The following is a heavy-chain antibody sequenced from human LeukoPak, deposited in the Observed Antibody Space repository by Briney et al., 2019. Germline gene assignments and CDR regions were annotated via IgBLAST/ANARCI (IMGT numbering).Heavy chain of an antibody. J-gene: IGHJ6*03. CDR3: ARDGSSSRYYYYMDV. Sequence: GGSLRLSCAASGFTFSSYSMNWVRQAPGKGLEWISSITSSSSYIYYADSVKGRFTISRDNSKNTLYLQMNSLRAEDTAVYYCARDGSSSRYYYYMDVWGKGTTVTVSS. CDR2: ITSSSSYI. CDR1: GFTFSSYS. V-gene: IGHV3-21*01. D-gene: IGHD6-13*01.